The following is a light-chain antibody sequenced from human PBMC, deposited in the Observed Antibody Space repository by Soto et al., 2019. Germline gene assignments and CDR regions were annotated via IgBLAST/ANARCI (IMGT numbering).Light chain of an antibody. Sequence: EIVMTQSPATLSVSPGERATLSCRASQSVSSNLAWYQQRPGQAHRLLFYSASTRATGVPARFSGSGSGTEFTLTISSLQSEDLAVYYCQQSNNWPLTFGGGTKVEI. CDR1: QSVSSN. J-gene: IGKJ4*01. CDR2: SAS. V-gene: IGKV3D-15*01. CDR3: QQSNNWPLT.